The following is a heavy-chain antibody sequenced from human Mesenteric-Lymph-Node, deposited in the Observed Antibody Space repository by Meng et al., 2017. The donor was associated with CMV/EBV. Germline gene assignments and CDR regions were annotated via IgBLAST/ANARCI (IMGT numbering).Heavy chain of an antibody. J-gene: IGHJ6*02. V-gene: IGHV5-51*01. D-gene: IGHD6-6*01. Sequence: GGSLRLSCKGSGYSFTSYWIGWVRQMPGKGLEWMGIIYPGDSDTRYSPSFQGQVTISADKSISTAYLQWSSLKASDTAMYYCARHPISSSSYYYYGMDVWGQGTTVTVSS. CDR1: GYSFTSYW. CDR2: IYPGDSDT. CDR3: ARHPISSSSYYYYGMDV.